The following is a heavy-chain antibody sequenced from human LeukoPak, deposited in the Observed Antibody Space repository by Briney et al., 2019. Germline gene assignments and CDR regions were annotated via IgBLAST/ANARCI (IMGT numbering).Heavy chain of an antibody. CDR1: GGSISSGDYY. D-gene: IGHD5-12*01. CDR3: AGNLVATSSIDY. CDR2: IYYSGST. V-gene: IGHV4-30-4*08. Sequence: SETLSLTCTVSGGSISSGDYYWSWIRQPPGKGLEWIGYIYYSGSTYYNPSLKSRVTISVDMSKNQFSLKLSSVTAADTAVYYCAGNLVATSSIDYWGQGTLVTVSS. J-gene: IGHJ4*02.